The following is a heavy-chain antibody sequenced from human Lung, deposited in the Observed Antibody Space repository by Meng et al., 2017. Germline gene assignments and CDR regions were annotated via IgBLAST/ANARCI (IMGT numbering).Heavy chain of an antibody. CDR1: GFTFSSYD. Sequence: QVQLGECGGGGAQPGRSLRLSCAASGFTFSSYDMHWVRQAPGKGLEWVAVIWYDGSNKYYADSVKGRFTISRDNSKNTLYLQMNSLRAEDTAVYYCARESDKGYYFDYWGQGTLVTVSS. CDR2: IWYDGSNK. V-gene: IGHV3-33*01. J-gene: IGHJ4*02. CDR3: ARESDKGYYFDY. D-gene: IGHD2-21*01.